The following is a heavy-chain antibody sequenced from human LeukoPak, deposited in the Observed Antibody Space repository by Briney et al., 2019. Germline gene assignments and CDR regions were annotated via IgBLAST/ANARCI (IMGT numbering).Heavy chain of an antibody. D-gene: IGHD3-22*01. J-gene: IGHJ4*02. Sequence: GGSLRLSCAASGFTFSSYWMSWVRQVPGKGLEWVANIKQDGSEKYYVDSVKGRFTISRDNAKNSLYLQMNSLRAEDTAVYYCARDPGYYYDSSGYYTPPYYFDYWGQGTLVTVSS. CDR1: GFTFSSYW. CDR3: ARDPGYYYDSSGYYTPPYYFDY. CDR2: IKQDGSEK. V-gene: IGHV3-7*01.